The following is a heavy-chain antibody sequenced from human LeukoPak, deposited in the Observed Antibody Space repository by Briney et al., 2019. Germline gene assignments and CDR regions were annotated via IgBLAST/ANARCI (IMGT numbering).Heavy chain of an antibody. CDR1: GFTFSSYE. CDR2: ISSSGSTI. V-gene: IGHV3-48*03. CDR3: AKDRELRY. J-gene: IGHJ4*02. Sequence: PGGSLRPSCAASGFTFSSYEMNWVRQAPGKGLEWVSYISSSGSTIYYADSVKGRFTISRDNSKNTLYLQMNSLRAEDTAVYYCAKDRELRYWGQGTLVTVSS. D-gene: IGHD3-10*01.